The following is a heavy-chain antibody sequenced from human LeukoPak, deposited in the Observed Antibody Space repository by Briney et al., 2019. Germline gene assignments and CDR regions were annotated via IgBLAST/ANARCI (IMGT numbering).Heavy chain of an antibody. J-gene: IGHJ4*02. CDR3: AVGYCTNGVCYTIGY. V-gene: IGHV1-24*01. CDR1: GYSLTELS. Sequence: ASVMVSCKVSGYSLTELSMHWVRQAPGKGLEWVGGFDPEDGETIYAQKLQGRVTMTEDTSTDTAYMGLSSLRSEDTAVYYCAVGYCTNGVCYTIGYWGQGTLVTVSS. CDR2: FDPEDGET. D-gene: IGHD2-8*01.